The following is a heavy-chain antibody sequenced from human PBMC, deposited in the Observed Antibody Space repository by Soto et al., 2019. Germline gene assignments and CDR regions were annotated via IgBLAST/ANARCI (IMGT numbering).Heavy chain of an antibody. CDR2: ISGSGGST. J-gene: IGHJ5*02. CDR1: GFTFSSYA. D-gene: IGHD2-15*01. CDR3: GKLGLQGYCSGGSCYGWDNWFDP. V-gene: IGHV3-23*01. Sequence: GGSLRLSCAASGFTFSSYAMSWVRQAPGKGLEWVSAISGSGGSTYYADSVKGRFTISRDNSKNTLYLQMNSLRAEDTAVYYCGKLGLQGYCSGGSCYGWDNWFDPWGQGTLVTVSS.